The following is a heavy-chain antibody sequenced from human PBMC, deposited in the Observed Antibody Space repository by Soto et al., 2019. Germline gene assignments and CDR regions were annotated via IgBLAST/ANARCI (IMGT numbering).Heavy chain of an antibody. Sequence: QVQLVQSGAELKRPGSSVKVSCKASGGTFSNSTISWVRQAPGQGLEWMGGIIPIFGTAIYAQKFQGRVTITADKDTSTAYIELSSLGSEDTALYYCAGGRRDGYNLPYYYGMAVWGQGTTVTVSS. V-gene: IGHV1-69*06. CDR3: AGGRRDGYNLPYYYGMAV. J-gene: IGHJ6*02. CDR2: IIPIFGTA. CDR1: GGTFSNST. D-gene: IGHD5-12*01.